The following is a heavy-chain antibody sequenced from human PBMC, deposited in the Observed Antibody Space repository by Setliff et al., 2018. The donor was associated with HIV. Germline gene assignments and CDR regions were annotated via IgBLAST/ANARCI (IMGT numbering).Heavy chain of an antibody. CDR3: ARQFGSGFYFDY. Sequence: LSLTCAVYGESFSGYYWSWIRQSPGEGLEWLGGINHSGSTNHNPSLKSRVAISVDTSKNQFSLKLTSVTAADTALYFCARQFGSGFYFDYWGRGTQVTVSS. J-gene: IGHJ4*02. V-gene: IGHV4-34*01. D-gene: IGHD3-22*01. CDR1: GESFSGYY. CDR2: INHSGST.